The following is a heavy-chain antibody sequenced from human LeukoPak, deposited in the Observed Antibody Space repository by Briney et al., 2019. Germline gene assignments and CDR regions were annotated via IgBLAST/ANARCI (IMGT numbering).Heavy chain of an antibody. Sequence: ASVKVSCKASGYTFTGYYMHWVRQAPGQGLEWMGWINPNSGGTNYAQKFQGWVTMTRDTSISTAYMELSRLRSDDTAVYYCARDSGSYGYYYYYGMDVRGQGTTVTVSS. D-gene: IGHD1-26*01. V-gene: IGHV1-2*04. CDR2: INPNSGGT. CDR3: ARDSGSYGYYYYYGMDV. J-gene: IGHJ6*02. CDR1: GYTFTGYY.